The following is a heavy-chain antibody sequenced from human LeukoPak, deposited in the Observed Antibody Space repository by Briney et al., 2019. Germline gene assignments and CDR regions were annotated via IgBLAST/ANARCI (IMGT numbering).Heavy chain of an antibody. CDR1: GFTFSSYS. D-gene: IGHD1-26*01. Sequence: GGSLRLSCAASGFTFSSYSMNWVRQAPGKGLEWVSSISSSSRYIYYADSVKGRFTISRDNAKNSLYLQMNSLRAEDTAVYYCASAVGAPIDYWGQGTLVTVSS. CDR2: ISSSSRYI. V-gene: IGHV3-21*01. J-gene: IGHJ4*02. CDR3: ASAVGAPIDY.